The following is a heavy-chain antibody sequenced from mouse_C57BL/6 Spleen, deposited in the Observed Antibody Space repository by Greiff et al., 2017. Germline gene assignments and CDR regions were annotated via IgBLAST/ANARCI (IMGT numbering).Heavy chain of an antibody. Sequence: VKLMESGPGLVAPSQSLSITCTVSGFSLTSYGVHWVRQPPGKGLEWLVVIWSDGSSNYNSALKSRLSILKDNSKSKVFLKMNSLQTDDTAMYYCARRASNYGFDYWGQGTLVTVSA. D-gene: IGHD2-5*01. CDR2: IWSDGSS. J-gene: IGHJ3*01. CDR1: GFSLTSYG. CDR3: ARRASNYGFDY. V-gene: IGHV2-6*03.